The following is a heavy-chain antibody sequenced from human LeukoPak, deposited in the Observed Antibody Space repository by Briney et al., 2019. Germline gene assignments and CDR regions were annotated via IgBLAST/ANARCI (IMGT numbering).Heavy chain of an antibody. CDR3: ARDDNWNDKPFDH. V-gene: IGHV3-21*01. CDR1: GFTFSHFG. D-gene: IGHD1-20*01. J-gene: IGHJ4*02. CDR2: ISTSSSFI. Sequence: ATSLRLSCEASGFTFSHFGMHWVRQAPGKGLEWVSSISTSSSFIHYADSVKGRFTISRDNANNSLYLQMNSLRAEDTALYYCARDDNWNDKPFDHWGQRVLVTVSS.